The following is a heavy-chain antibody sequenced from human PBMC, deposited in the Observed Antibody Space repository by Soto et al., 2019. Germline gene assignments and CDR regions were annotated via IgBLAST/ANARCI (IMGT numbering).Heavy chain of an antibody. D-gene: IGHD2-15*01. CDR3: ARDEEVVVVAATSY. CDR1: GFTFSSYA. V-gene: IGHV3-30-3*01. Sequence: QVQLVESGGGVVQPGRSLRLSCVASGFTFSSYAMHWVRQAPGKGLEWVAVISYDGSNKYYADSVKGRFTISRDNSKNTLYLQMNSLRAEDTAVYYCARDEEVVVVAATSYWGQGTLVTVSS. J-gene: IGHJ4*02. CDR2: ISYDGSNK.